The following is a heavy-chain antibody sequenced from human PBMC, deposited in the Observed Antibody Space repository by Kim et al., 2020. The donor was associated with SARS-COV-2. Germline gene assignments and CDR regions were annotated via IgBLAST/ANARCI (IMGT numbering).Heavy chain of an antibody. Sequence: VKGRFTISRDNSKHTLYLQMNSLRAEDTAVYYCAKDSDSSGYYSSYFDYWGQGTLVTVSS. V-gene: IGHV3-23*01. J-gene: IGHJ4*02. D-gene: IGHD3-22*01. CDR3: AKDSDSSGYYSSYFDY.